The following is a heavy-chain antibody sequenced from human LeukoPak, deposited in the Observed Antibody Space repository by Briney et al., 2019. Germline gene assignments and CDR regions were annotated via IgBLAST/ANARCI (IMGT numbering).Heavy chain of an antibody. CDR3: ARAAAVASYYYYMYV. Sequence: PSETLSLTCTVSVGSINSYYWSWIRQPPAKGLEWIGYIYYSGSTNYNPSLKTRVTISVDTSKNQFSLKLSSVTAADTAVYYCARAAAVASYYYYMYVWGKGTTVTVSS. CDR2: IYYSGST. D-gene: IGHD6-19*01. J-gene: IGHJ6*03. V-gene: IGHV4-59*01. CDR1: VGSINSYY.